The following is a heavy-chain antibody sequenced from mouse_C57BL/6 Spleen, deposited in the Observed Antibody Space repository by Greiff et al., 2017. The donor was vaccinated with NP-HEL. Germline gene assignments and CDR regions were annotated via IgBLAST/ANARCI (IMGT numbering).Heavy chain of an antibody. Sequence: EVMLVESGGDLVKPGGSLKLSCAASGFTFSSYGMSWVRQTPDKRLEWVATISSGGSYTYYPDSVKGRSTISRDNAKNTLYLQMSSLKSEDTAMYYCAGSSLAYWGQGTLVTVSA. CDR1: GFTFSSYG. D-gene: IGHD1-1*01. CDR2: ISSGGSYT. CDR3: AGSSLAY. V-gene: IGHV5-6*01. J-gene: IGHJ3*01.